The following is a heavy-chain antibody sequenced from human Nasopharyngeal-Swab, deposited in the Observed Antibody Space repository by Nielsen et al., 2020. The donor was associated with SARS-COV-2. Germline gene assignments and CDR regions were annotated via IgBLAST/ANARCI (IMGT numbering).Heavy chain of an antibody. Sequence: SCTVSGGSISSGDYYWSRTRQPPGKGLEWIGYIYYSGSTYYNPSLKSRVTISVDTSKNQFSLKLSSVTAADTAVYYCARGGAGYYYYMDVWGKGTTVTVSS. CDR1: GGSISSGDYY. J-gene: IGHJ6*03. CDR3: ARGGAGYYYYMDV. V-gene: IGHV4-30-4*01. D-gene: IGHD3-16*01. CDR2: IYYSGST.